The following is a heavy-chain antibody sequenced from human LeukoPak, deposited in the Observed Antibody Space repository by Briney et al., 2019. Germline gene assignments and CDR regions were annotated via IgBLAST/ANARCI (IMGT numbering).Heavy chain of an antibody. V-gene: IGHV5-51*01. D-gene: IGHD5-24*01. CDR1: GYSFTTYW. CDR2: IYPGDSDT. J-gene: IGHJ5*02. Sequence: GESLKISCQGSGYSFTTYWIGWVRQMPGKGLEWMGIIYPGDSDTRYSPSFQGQVTISADKSISTAYLQWSSLKASDTAMYYCARVEMATIVGWFDPWGQGTLVTVSS. CDR3: ARVEMATIVGWFDP.